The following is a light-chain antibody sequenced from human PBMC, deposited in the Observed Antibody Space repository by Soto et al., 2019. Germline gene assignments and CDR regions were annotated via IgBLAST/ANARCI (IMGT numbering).Light chain of an antibody. V-gene: IGLV1-40*01. J-gene: IGLJ2*01. CDR3: QSYDSSLSGFVV. Sequence: QSVLTQPPSVSGSPGQRVTISCTGSSSNIGAGYDVHWYQQLPGTAPKLLIYGNSNRPSGVPDRFSGSKSGTSASLAITGLQGEEEADYYCQSYDSSLSGFVVFGGGTKLTVL. CDR1: SSNIGAGYD. CDR2: GNS.